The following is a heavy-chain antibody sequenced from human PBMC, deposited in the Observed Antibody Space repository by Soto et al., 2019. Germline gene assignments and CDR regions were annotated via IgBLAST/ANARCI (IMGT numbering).Heavy chain of an antibody. CDR2: ISGSGGST. CDR1: GFTFSSYA. J-gene: IGHJ6*03. V-gene: IGHV3-23*01. Sequence: HPGGSLRLSCAASGFTFSSYAMSWVRQAPGKGLEWVSAISGSGGSTYYADSVKGRFTISRDNSKNTLYLQMNSLRAEDTAVYYCANQDYYYYYMDVWGKGTTVTVSS. CDR3: ANQDYYYYYMDV.